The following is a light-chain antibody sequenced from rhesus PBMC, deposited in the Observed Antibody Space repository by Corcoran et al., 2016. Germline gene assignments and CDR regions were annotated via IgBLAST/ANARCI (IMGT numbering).Light chain of an antibody. Sequence: DIQMTQSPSSLSASVGATVTITCRASQGISNYLAWYQQKPGKAPKPLIYYASNMESGAPSRFSGCGPGTDFTLTFRSLQPEDFAIYYCQQHNSYPRTFGQGTKVEIK. CDR1: QGISNY. V-gene: IGKV1S14*01. CDR3: QQHNSYPRT. CDR2: YAS. J-gene: IGKJ1*01.